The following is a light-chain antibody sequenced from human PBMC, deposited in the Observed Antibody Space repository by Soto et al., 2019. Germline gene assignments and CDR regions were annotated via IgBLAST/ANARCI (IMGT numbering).Light chain of an antibody. J-gene: IGKJ1*01. Sequence: DIVMTQSPDSLAVSLGERATINCKSSQSVLYSSNNKNNLAWYQQKPGQPPKLLIYWASTRESGVPDRFSGSRSGTDFTLTISSLQAEDVAAYYCQQSYSTPPTFCQGTKVEIK. CDR3: QQSYSTPPT. CDR2: WAS. CDR1: QSVLYSSNNKNN. V-gene: IGKV4-1*01.